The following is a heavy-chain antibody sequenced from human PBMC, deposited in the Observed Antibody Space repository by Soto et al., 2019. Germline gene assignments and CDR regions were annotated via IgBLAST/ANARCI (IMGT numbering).Heavy chain of an antibody. CDR1: GGSFSGYY. V-gene: IGHV4-34*01. CDR3: ARGGGSGYYSYYYGMDV. Sequence: NPSETLSLTCAVYGGSFSGYYWSWIRQPPGKGLEWIGEINHSGSTNYNPSLKSRVTISVDTSKNQFSLKLSSVTAADTAVYYCARGGGSGYYSYYYGMDVWGQGTTVTVSS. D-gene: IGHD3-3*01. J-gene: IGHJ6*02. CDR2: INHSGST.